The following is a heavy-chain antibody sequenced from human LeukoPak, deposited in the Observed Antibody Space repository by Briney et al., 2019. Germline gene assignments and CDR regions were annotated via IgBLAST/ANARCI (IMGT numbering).Heavy chain of an antibody. V-gene: IGHV1-2*06. D-gene: IGHD6-6*01. CDR2: INPNSGGT. CDR1: GYTFTCYY. CDR3: ARAGIARQARGNLRFDY. J-gene: IGHJ4*02. Sequence: GASVKVSCKASGYTFTCYYMHWVRQAPGQGLEWMGRINPNSGGTNYAQKFQGRVTMTRDTSISTAYMELSRLRSDDTAVYYCARAGIARQARGNLRFDYWGQGTLVTVSS.